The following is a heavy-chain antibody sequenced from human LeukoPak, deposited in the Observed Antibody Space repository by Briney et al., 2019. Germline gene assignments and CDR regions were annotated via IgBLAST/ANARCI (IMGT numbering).Heavy chain of an antibody. CDR3: AKRSGSNYPA. CDR2: ISASGGST. D-gene: IGHD3-10*01. J-gene: IGHJ4*02. CDR1: GFTFSNYA. V-gene: IGHV3-23*01. Sequence: GGSLRLSCAASGFTFSNYAMSCVRQAPGKGLEWVSTISASGGSTYYADSVKGRFTISRDNSKNTLYLQMNSLRAEDTAVYYCAKRSGSNYPAWGQGTLVTVSS.